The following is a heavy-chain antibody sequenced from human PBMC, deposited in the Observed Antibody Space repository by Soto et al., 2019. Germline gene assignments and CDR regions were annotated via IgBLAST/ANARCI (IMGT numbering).Heavy chain of an antibody. D-gene: IGHD3-10*01. CDR3: VRDSGWPILNFDS. CDR1: GFDFRSYG. CDR2: ASYDGSET. Sequence: QVQLVESGGGVVQPGRSLRLACAASGFDFRSYGIHWVRQAPGRGLEWVAAASYDGSETYYADSAKGRFTVSKEISKNTVFLQMNAPRHEDTALYFCVRDSGWPILNFDSWGQGTLVTVSS. V-gene: IGHV3-30*03. J-gene: IGHJ4*02.